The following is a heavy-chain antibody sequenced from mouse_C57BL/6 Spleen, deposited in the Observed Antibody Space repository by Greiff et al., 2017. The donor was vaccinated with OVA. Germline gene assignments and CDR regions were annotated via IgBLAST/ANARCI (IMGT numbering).Heavy chain of an antibody. CDR1: GYSITSGYY. D-gene: IGHD2-5*01. V-gene: IGHV3-6*01. Sequence: VQLKESGPGLVKPSQSLSLTCSVTGYSITSGYYWNWIRQFPGNKLEWMGYISYDGSNNYNPSLKNRISITRDTSKNQFFLKLNSVTTEDTATYYCARDSTYYSNYYFDYWGQGTTLTVSS. CDR2: ISYDGSN. J-gene: IGHJ2*01. CDR3: ARDSTYYSNYYFDY.